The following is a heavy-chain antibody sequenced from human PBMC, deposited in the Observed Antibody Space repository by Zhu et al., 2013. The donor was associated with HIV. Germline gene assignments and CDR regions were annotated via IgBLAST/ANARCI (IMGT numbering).Heavy chain of an antibody. D-gene: IGHD6-13*01. J-gene: IGHJ6*01. CDR2: IIPIFGTA. V-gene: IGHV1-69*01. CDR1: GGTFSSYA. Sequence: QVQLVQSGAEVKKPGSSVKVSCKASGGTFSSYAISWVRQAPGQGLEWMGGIIPIFGTANYAQKFQGRVTITADESTSTAYMELSSLRSEDTAVYYCASPDSETQWGIAAAATRDYYYGMGRLGA. CDR3: ASPDSETQWGIAAAATRDYYYGMGR.